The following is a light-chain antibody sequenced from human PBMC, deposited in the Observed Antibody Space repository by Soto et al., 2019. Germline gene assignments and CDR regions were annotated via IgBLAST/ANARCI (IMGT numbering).Light chain of an antibody. V-gene: IGLV2-14*01. J-gene: IGLJ3*02. CDR3: SSYTSTTRR. CDR1: SSDIGSNTY. CDR2: EVS. Sequence: QPALTQPASESGSPGQSITISCTGTSSDIGSNTYVSWFQQRPGKAPTLILYEVSNRPSGVSTHCSGSKSRNTASLTISGPLPDDEAQYCCSSYTSTTRRFGGGTKQSVL.